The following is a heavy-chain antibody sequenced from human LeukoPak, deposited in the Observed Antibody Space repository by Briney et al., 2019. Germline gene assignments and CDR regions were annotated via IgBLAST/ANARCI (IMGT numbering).Heavy chain of an antibody. J-gene: IGHJ6*03. CDR3: ASSSLYYYYYMDV. D-gene: IGHD6-13*01. CDR2: IYPGDSDA. V-gene: IGHV5-51*01. Sequence: GESLKISCKASGYSFTASWIGWVRQMPGRGLEWMGIIYPGDSDARYSPSFEGQVTISADRSISTAHLQWSSLRASDTAMYYCASSSLYYYYYMDVWGKGTTVTVSS. CDR1: GYSFTASW.